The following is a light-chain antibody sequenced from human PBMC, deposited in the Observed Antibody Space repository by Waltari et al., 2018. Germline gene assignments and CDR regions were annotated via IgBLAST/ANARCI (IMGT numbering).Light chain of an antibody. CDR1: SSDAGGYDF. V-gene: IGLV2-11*01. CDR2: YVS. Sequence: QSALTQPRPVSGPPGQSVTISRTGTSSDAGGYDFLSWYQQHPGKAPKLIMYYVSQRPSGVPDRFSGSKSDNTASLTITGLQAEDEAEYYCCSHAGSDTFWVFGGGTKVTVL. CDR3: CSHAGSDTFWV. J-gene: IGLJ3*02.